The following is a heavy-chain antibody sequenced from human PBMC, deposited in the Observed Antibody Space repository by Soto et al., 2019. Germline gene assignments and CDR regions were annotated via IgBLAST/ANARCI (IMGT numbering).Heavy chain of an antibody. CDR2: MNPSAGTT. Sequence: QVHLVQSGAEVKKPGASVKVSCKASGYSFSTYDINWVRQAPGQGLEWMGWMNPSAGTTGSAQKFQGRVTTTWDTSISTAYMELSSLTSDDTAVYYCARVPTIRITGPTTNGFDPWGQGTLVTVSS. V-gene: IGHV1-8*02. J-gene: IGHJ5*02. CDR1: GYSFSTYD. CDR3: ARVPTIRITGPTTNGFDP. D-gene: IGHD1-20*01.